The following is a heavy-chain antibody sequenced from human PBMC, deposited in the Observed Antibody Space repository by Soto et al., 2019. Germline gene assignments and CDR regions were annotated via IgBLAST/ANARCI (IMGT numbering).Heavy chain of an antibody. V-gene: IGHV5-51*01. CDR1: GYSFTSYW. J-gene: IGHJ4*02. D-gene: IGHD2-15*01. CDR3: ATLYGVRQEYCSGGSCYESDY. Sequence: GESLKISCKGSGYSFTSYWIGWVRQMPGKGLEWMGIIYPGDSDTRYSPSFQGQVTISADKSISTAYLQWGSLKASDTAMYYCATLYGVRQEYCSGGSCYESDYWGQGTLVTVSS. CDR2: IYPGDSDT.